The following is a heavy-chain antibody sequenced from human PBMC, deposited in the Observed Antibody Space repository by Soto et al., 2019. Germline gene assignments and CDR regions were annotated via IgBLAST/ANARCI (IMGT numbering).Heavy chain of an antibody. D-gene: IGHD5-12*01. CDR1: GGSFSGYY. CDR2: INHSGST. CDR3: VRKYSGYDYDY. V-gene: IGHV4-34*01. J-gene: IGHJ4*02. Sequence: PSETLSLTCAVYGGSFSGYYWSWIRQPPGKGLEWIGEINHSGSTNYNPSLKSRVTISVDTSKNQFSLKLSSVTAADTAVYYCVRKYSGYDYDYWGQGTXVTVSS.